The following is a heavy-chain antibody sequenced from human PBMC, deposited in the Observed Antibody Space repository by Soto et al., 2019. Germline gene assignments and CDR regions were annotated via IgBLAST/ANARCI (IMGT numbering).Heavy chain of an antibody. D-gene: IGHD2-15*01. J-gene: IGHJ4*02. Sequence: GGSLRLSCATSGFTFSNYWMHWVRQVPGRGLVWVSRIDTDGSTTSYADFAKGRFTISRDNAKSTLSLQMNSLRAEDTAIYYCACSRRPARLGPKGAIDYWGQGTLVTVS. CDR1: GFTFSNYW. V-gene: IGHV3-74*01. CDR3: ACSRRPARLGPKGAIDY. CDR2: IDTDGSTT.